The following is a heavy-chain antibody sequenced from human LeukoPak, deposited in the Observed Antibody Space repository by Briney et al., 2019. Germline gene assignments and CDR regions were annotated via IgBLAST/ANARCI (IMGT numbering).Heavy chain of an antibody. Sequence: ASVKVSCKASGYXFTGYYIHWVRQAPGQGLEWLGWINPNSGGTNYAQKFQGRVTMTRDTSISTAYMELSSLRSDDTAVYYCARDLLFNWFDPWGQGTLVTVSS. CDR1: GYXFTGYY. CDR3: ARDLLFNWFDP. V-gene: IGHV1-2*02. D-gene: IGHD3-10*01. J-gene: IGHJ5*02. CDR2: INPNSGGT.